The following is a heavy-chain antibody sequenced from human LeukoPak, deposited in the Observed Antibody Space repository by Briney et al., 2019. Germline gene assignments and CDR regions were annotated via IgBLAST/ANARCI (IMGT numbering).Heavy chain of an antibody. D-gene: IGHD2-15*01. CDR2: IYYSGST. CDR3: ARDLGGYCSGGSCYRPYYFDY. Sequence: PSETLSLTCTVSGGSISSCYWSWIRQPPGKGLEWIGYIYYSGSTNYNPSLKSRVTTSVDTSKNQFSLKLSSVTAADMAVYYCARDLGGYCSGGSCYRPYYFDYWGQGTLVTVSS. CDR1: GGSISSCY. V-gene: IGHV4-59*01. J-gene: IGHJ4*02.